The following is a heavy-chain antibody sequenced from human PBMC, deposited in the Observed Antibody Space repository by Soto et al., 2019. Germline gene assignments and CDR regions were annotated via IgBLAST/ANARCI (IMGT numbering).Heavy chain of an antibody. CDR1: GGSISSGEYY. V-gene: IGHV4-30-4*01. D-gene: IGHD2-15*01. CDR2: ISYSGST. J-gene: IGHJ4*02. Sequence: SETLSLTCTVSGGSISSGEYYWTWIRQPPGKGLEWIGYISYSGSTHYSPSLKSRVSITVDTSKNQFSLKLSSVTAADTAVYYCARHYCSGDNCYYFDYWGQGTLVTVSS. CDR3: ARHYCSGDNCYYFDY.